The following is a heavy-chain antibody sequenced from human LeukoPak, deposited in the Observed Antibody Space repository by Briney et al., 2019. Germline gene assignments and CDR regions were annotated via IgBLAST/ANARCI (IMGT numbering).Heavy chain of an antibody. CDR1: GGSISSYY. V-gene: IGHV4-59*01. D-gene: IGHD1-1*01. J-gene: IGHJ4*02. CDR3: AREGTTGWAF. Sequence: SETLSLTWTVSGGSISSYYWSWIRQPPGKGLEWIGYIYYSGSTKYNPSFNSRVTMSVDTSKNQISLKLSSVTAADTAVYFCAREGTTGWAFWGQGTLVTVSS. CDR2: IYYSGST.